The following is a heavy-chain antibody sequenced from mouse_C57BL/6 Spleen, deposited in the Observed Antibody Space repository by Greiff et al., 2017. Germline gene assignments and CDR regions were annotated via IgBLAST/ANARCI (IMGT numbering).Heavy chain of an antibody. CDR2: INPYNGDT. CDR3: ATGILITTVPDWYFDV. Sequence: VQLQQSGPELVKPGDSVKISCKASGYSFTGYFMNWVMQSHGKSLEWIGRINPYNGDTFYNQKFKGKATLTVDKSSSTAHMELRSLTSEDSAVYYCATGILITTVPDWYFDVWGTGTTVTVSS. D-gene: IGHD1-1*01. V-gene: IGHV1-20*01. CDR1: GYSFTGYF. J-gene: IGHJ1*03.